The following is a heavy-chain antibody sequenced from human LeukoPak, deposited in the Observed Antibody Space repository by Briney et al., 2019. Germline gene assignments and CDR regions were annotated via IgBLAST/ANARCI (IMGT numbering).Heavy chain of an antibody. V-gene: IGHV1-2*02. Sequence: ASVKVSCKASGYTFTDYYIHWVRQTPGQGLEWMGWLNPNSGGTNYAQNLQGRVTMTRDTSISTAYMELSRLRSDDTAVYYCARAGGYDILTGYYGPPPFDYWGQGTLVTVSS. D-gene: IGHD3-9*01. CDR2: LNPNSGGT. CDR1: GYTFTDYY. CDR3: ARAGGYDILTGYYGPPPFDY. J-gene: IGHJ4*02.